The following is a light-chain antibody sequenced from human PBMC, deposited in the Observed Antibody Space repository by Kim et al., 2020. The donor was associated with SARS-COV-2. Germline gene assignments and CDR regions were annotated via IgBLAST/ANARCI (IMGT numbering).Light chain of an antibody. V-gene: IGKV2-28*01. CDR3: MQGLQTLRT. CDR2: LGS. CDR1: QSLLHTNGFNY. J-gene: IGKJ1*01. Sequence: PASISCRSSQSLLHTNGFNYLDWYLQRPGQSPQLLIYLGSNRASGVPDRVSGSGSGTDFTLKISRVEAEDVGVYFCMQGLQTLRTFGQGTKVDIK.